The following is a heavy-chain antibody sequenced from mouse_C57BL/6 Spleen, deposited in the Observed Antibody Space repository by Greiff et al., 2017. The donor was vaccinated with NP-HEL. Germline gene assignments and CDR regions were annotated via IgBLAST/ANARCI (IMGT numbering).Heavy chain of an antibody. V-gene: IGHV1-80*01. CDR3: ARSGDYDLAMDY. Sequence: VQVVESGAELAKPGASVKISCKASGYAFSSYWMNWVKQRPGKGLEWIGQIYPGDGDTNYNGKFKGKATLTADKSSSTAYMQLSSLTSEDSAVYFCARSGDYDLAMDYWGQGTSVTVSS. D-gene: IGHD2-4*01. J-gene: IGHJ4*01. CDR1: GYAFSSYW. CDR2: IYPGDGDT.